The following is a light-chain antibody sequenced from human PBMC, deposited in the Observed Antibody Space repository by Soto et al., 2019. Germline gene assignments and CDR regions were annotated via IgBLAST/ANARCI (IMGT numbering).Light chain of an antibody. Sequence: QSALTQPRSVSGSPGQSVTISCTGTSSDVGGYNYVSWYQQHPGKAPKLMIYDVSKRPSGVPDRFSGSKSGNTASLTISGLQAADEADYYCSSYAGSHTYVFGTGTNLTVL. CDR3: SSYAGSHTYV. V-gene: IGLV2-11*01. J-gene: IGLJ1*01. CDR1: SSDVGGYNY. CDR2: DVS.